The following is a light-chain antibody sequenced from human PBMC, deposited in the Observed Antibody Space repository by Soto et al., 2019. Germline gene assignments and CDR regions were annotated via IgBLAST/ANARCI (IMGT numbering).Light chain of an antibody. Sequence: QSALTQPASVSGSPGQSIAISCTGTRSDVGAYNYVSWYQQYPGKSPKLLIYEVTHRPSGVSNRFSGSKSGNTASLTISGLQAEDEADYYCSSYTISNTLPFVFGTGTKVT. V-gene: IGLV2-14*01. CDR2: EVT. J-gene: IGLJ1*01. CDR1: RSDVGAYNY. CDR3: SSYTISNTLPFV.